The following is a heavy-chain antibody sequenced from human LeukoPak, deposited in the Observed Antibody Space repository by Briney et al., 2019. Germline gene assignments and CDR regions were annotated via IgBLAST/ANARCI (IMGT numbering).Heavy chain of an antibody. D-gene: IGHD4-17*01. CDR2: ISYTGSP. CDR3: ARLDYGDYEAFDI. J-gene: IGHJ3*02. Sequence: KTSQTLSLTCTVSGVSISSGDHNWSWIRQHPGKGLERIGYISYTGSPDYNPSLRSRLTISLDTSQNQFSLRLSSVTAADTAVYYCARLDYGDYEAFDIWGQGTMVTVSS. V-gene: IGHV4-31*03. CDR1: GVSISSGDHN.